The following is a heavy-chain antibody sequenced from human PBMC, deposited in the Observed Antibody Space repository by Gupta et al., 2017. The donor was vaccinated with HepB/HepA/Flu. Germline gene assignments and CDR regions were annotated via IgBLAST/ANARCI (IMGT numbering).Heavy chain of an antibody. Sequence: EVQLVESGGGLVQPGGSLRLSCAASGSTFSSYSMNWVRRAPGKGLEWVSYISSSSSTIYYADSVKGRFTISRDNAKNSLYLQMNSLRDEDTAVYYCAREGVGATSYYYYYMDVWGKGTTVTVSS. D-gene: IGHD1-26*01. CDR1: GSTFSSYS. J-gene: IGHJ6*03. V-gene: IGHV3-48*02. CDR2: ISSSSSTI. CDR3: AREGVGATSYYYYYMDV.